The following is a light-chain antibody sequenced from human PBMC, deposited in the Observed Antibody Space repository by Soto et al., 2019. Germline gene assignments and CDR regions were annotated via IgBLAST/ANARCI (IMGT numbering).Light chain of an antibody. J-gene: IGKJ4*01. CDR1: QNIYTY. CDR3: QQSYSNILS. Sequence: DIQLTQSPSSLSASVGDRVTISCRASQNIYTYVNWYQLKPGKAPKLLIFASSTFQSGVPSRFSGSGSGADFRLTISSLHPEDFATSPSQQSYSNILSFGGGTRVEL. V-gene: IGKV1-39*01. CDR2: ASS.